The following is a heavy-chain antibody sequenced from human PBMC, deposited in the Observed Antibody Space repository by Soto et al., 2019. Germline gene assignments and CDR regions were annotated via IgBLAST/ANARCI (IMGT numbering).Heavy chain of an antibody. CDR3: AGEGYGDYEVY. CDR1: GGTFSSYT. V-gene: IGHV1-69*02. Sequence: QVQLVQSGAEVKKPGSSVKVSCKASGGTFSSYTISWVRQAPGQGLEWMGRIIPIRGIANYAQKFQGRVTITADKSTSTAYMELSSLRSEDTAVYYCAGEGYGDYEVYWGQGTLVTVSS. D-gene: IGHD4-17*01. J-gene: IGHJ4*02. CDR2: IIPIRGIA.